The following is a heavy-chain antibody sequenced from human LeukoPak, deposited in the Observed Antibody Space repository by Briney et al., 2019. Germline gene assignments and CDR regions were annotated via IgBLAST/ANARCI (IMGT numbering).Heavy chain of an antibody. CDR2: IYSGGST. CDR1: GFTVSSNY. V-gene: IGHV3-53*01. D-gene: IGHD5-12*01. Sequence: PGGSLRLSCAASGFTVSSNYMSWVRQAPGKGLEWVSVIYSGGSTYYADSVKGRFTISRDNSKNTLYLQMNSLRAEDTAVYYCARNPRGYSGYEPPDYWGQGTLVTVSS. J-gene: IGHJ4*02. CDR3: ARNPRGYSGYEPPDY.